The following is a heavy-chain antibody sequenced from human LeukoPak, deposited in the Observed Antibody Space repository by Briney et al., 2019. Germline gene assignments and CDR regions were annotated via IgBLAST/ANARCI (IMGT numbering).Heavy chain of an antibody. CDR1: GFTFTRYG. D-gene: IGHD6-19*01. Sequence: LWASVKVSCKASGFTFTRYGLSWVRQAPGQGLEWMGWISAYNGNTNYAQNLQGRVTMTTDTSTSTAYMELRSLRSDDTAVYYCARSRSGEYGSSYYFYMDVWGKGTTVTISS. CDR2: ISAYNGNT. V-gene: IGHV1-18*04. CDR3: ARSRSGEYGSSYYFYMDV. J-gene: IGHJ6*03.